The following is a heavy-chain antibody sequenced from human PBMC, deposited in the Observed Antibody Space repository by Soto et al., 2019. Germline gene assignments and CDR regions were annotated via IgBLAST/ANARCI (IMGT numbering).Heavy chain of an antibody. CDR3: ARDRGDYYYYGMDV. Sequence: PVGSLRLSCAASGFTFSSYGMHWVRQAPGKGLEWVAVIWYDGSNKYYADSVKGRFTISRDNSKNTLYLQMNSLRAEDTAVYYCARDRGDYYYYGMDVWGQGTTVTVSS. J-gene: IGHJ6*02. D-gene: IGHD3-10*01. CDR1: GFTFSSYG. CDR2: IWYDGSNK. V-gene: IGHV3-33*01.